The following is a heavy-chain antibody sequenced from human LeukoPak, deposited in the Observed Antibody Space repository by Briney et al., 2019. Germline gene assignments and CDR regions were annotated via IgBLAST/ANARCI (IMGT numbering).Heavy chain of an antibody. CDR1: GGSFSGYY. D-gene: IGHD3-9*01. V-gene: IGHV4-34*01. Sequence: SETLSLTCAVYGGSFSGYYWSWIRQPPGKGLEWIGEINHSGSTNYNPSLKSRVTISVDTSKNQFSLKLSSVTAADTAVYYCAGGRRYFDWLLRYNWFDPWGQGTLVTVSS. CDR3: AGGRRYFDWLLRYNWFDP. CDR2: INHSGST. J-gene: IGHJ5*02.